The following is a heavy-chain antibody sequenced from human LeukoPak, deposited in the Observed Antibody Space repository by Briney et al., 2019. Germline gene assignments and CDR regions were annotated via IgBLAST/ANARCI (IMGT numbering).Heavy chain of an antibody. J-gene: IGHJ4*02. Sequence: ASVKVSCKASGYTFTGYGISWVRQAPGQGLEWMGWISAYNGNTNYAQRLQGRVTMTTDTSTSTAYMELRSLRSDDTAAYYCARVHVLRYFDWLSYFDYWGQGTLVTVSS. CDR2: ISAYNGNT. CDR1: GYTFTGYG. CDR3: ARVHVLRYFDWLSYFDY. D-gene: IGHD3-9*01. V-gene: IGHV1-18*01.